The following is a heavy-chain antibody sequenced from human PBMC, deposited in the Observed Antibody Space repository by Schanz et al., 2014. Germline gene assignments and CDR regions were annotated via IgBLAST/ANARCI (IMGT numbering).Heavy chain of an antibody. V-gene: IGHV1-18*01. CDR1: GYTFTSYG. J-gene: IGHJ4*02. CDR3: ARDQSPYTNSSDVRYFAY. Sequence: QVQLVQSGAEVKKPGASVKVSCKASGYTFTSYGISWVRQAPGQGLEWMGWISPYNGNTNYAQKLQGRVTMTADTSTSTAYMDLRSLRSDDTAVYHCARDQSPYTNSSDVRYFAYWGQGSLVTVSS. D-gene: IGHD6-6*01. CDR2: ISPYNGNT.